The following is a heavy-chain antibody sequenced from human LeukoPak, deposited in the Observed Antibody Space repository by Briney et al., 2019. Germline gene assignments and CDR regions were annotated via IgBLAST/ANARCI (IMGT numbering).Heavy chain of an antibody. D-gene: IGHD3-22*01. CDR2: IYYSGTT. CDR3: ARDSRPAHYYDSSGQDWYFDP. Sequence: SETLSLTCTVSGGSISSYYWSWIRQPPGKGLEWIGYIYYSGTTNYNPSLKSRVTISVVTSKNQFSLKLSSVTAADTAVYYCARDSRPAHYYDSSGQDWYFDPWGRGTLVTVSS. CDR1: GGSISSYY. V-gene: IGHV4-59*01. J-gene: IGHJ2*01.